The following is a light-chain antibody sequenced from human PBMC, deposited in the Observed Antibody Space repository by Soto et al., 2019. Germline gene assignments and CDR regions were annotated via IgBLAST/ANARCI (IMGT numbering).Light chain of an antibody. Sequence: EIVLTQSPATLSLSPGERATLSCRASQSVSSYLAWYQQKPGQDPRLLIYDASNRATGIPARFSGSGSGTDFTLTISSLEPEDFAVYYCQQRSNTGTFGPGTKVDIK. V-gene: IGKV3-11*01. CDR3: QQRSNTGT. CDR2: DAS. J-gene: IGKJ3*01. CDR1: QSVSSY.